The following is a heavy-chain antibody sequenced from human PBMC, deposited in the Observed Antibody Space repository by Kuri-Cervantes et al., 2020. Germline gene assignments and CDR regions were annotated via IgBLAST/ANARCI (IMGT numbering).Heavy chain of an antibody. CDR2: IKGDGSDI. CDR1: GFTFSSYS. J-gene: IGHJ5*02. D-gene: IGHD6-13*01. CDR3: ARLYRDLAAAGSIDP. Sequence: GESLKISCAASGFTFSSYSMNWVRQAPGKGLVWVSRIKGDGSDIVYADSVRGRFTISRDSAKNTLYLQMNSLRAEDTAVYYCARLYRDLAAAGSIDPWGQGTLVTVSS. V-gene: IGHV3-74*01.